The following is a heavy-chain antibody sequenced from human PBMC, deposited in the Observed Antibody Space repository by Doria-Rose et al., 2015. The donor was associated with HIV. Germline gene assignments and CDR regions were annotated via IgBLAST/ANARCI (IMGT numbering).Heavy chain of an antibody. CDR1: GFTFASYE. CDR3: ARGRIGTVSNGYLSH. D-gene: IGHD4-17*01. Sequence: EVQLLESGGGLVQPGGPLRLSCAASGFTFASYEMNWLRQAPGKGLEWLSYINNSGTTVKYADSVKGRFTVSRDNAKNSLFLQMKSLRAEDTALYYCARGRIGTVSNGYLSHWGQGTLVLVSS. J-gene: IGHJ1*01. V-gene: IGHV3-48*03. CDR2: INNSGTTV.